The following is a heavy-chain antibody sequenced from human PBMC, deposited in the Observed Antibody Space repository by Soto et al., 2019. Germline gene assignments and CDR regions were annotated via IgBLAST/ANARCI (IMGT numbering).Heavy chain of an antibody. CDR1: GGSISSYY. V-gene: IGHV4-59*03. J-gene: IGHJ4*02. CDR2: IYNGGST. CDR3: AQSTGWPGFDY. Sequence: QLQLQESGPGLVKPSETMSLTCTASGGSISSYYWSWIRQPPGKALEWIGHIYNGGSTNYNPSLKGCVIISVDMSKNQPSLKLSSVTAADTAVYYCAQSTGWPGFDYWGQGALVTVSS. D-gene: IGHD6-19*01.